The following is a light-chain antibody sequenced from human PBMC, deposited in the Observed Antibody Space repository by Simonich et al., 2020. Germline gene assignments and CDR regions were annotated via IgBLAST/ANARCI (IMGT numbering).Light chain of an antibody. Sequence: QSALTQPASVSGSPGQSITISCTGTSSDVGSYNLVSWYQQHPGQAPQLMIYEGSKRPSGVSNRLAGSRSGNTASLTIAGLQAEDEADYYCSSYAGSNLWVFGGGTKLTVL. V-gene: IGLV2-14*02. CDR2: EGS. CDR3: SSYAGSNLWV. CDR1: SSDVGSYNL. J-gene: IGLJ3*02.